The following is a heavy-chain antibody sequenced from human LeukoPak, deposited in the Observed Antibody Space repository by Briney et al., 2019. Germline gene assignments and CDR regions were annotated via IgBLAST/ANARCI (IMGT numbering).Heavy chain of an antibody. CDR2: IYSGGNT. V-gene: IGHV3-53*01. CDR3: GGLKSSGYLIEY. D-gene: IGHD3-22*01. CDR1: GFSVSSNY. Sequence: GGSLRLFCAASGFSVSSNYMSWVRQAPGKGLEWVSVIYSGGNTYYGDSVKGRFTVSRDSSKNTLYLEMSSLRVDDTAVYYCGGLKSSGYLIEYWGQGTLVTVSS. J-gene: IGHJ4*02.